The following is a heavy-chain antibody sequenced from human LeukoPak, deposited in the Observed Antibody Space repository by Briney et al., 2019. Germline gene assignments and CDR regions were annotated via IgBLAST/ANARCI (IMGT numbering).Heavy chain of an antibody. CDR2: INPNSGGT. CDR1: GYTFTGYY. V-gene: IGHV1-2*02. CDR3: ARTDSSSWYYFDY. D-gene: IGHD6-13*01. Sequence: ASGKLSCKAAGYTFTGYYMQWVREAPGQGLGWRGWINPNSGGTNYAQKFQGRVTMTRTTSISTASMELSRLRSDTTAVYYSARTDSSSWYYFDYWGQGTLVTVPS. J-gene: IGHJ4*02.